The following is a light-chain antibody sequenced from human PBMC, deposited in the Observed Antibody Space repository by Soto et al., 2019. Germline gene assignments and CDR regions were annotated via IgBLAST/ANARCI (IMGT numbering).Light chain of an antibody. CDR2: GAS. J-gene: IGKJ4*01. CDR1: QSVSSN. CDR3: QQDNSWPLT. Sequence: EIVMTQSPATLSVSPGERATLSCWASQSVSSNLAWYQQKPGQAPRLLIYGASTRATGIPARFSGSGSGTEFTLTISSLQSEDLAVYYCQQDNSWPLTFGGGTKVEIK. V-gene: IGKV3-15*01.